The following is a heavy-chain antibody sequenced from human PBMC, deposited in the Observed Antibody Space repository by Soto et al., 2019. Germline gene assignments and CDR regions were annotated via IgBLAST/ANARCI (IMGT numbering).Heavy chain of an antibody. V-gene: IGHV4-39*01. D-gene: IGHD1-26*01. J-gene: IGHJ4*02. CDR1: GGSISSSSYY. CDR3: ARHSRVWELLSRFDY. CDR2: IYYSGST. Sequence: SETLSLTCTVSGGSISSSSYYWGWIRQPPGKGLEWIGSIYYSGSTYYNPSLKSRVTISVDTSKNQFSLKLSSVTAADTAVYYCARHSRVWELLSRFDYWGQGTLVTVSS.